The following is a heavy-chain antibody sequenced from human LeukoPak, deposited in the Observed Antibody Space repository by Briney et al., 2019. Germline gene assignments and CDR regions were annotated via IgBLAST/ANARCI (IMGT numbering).Heavy chain of an antibody. Sequence: PGGSLRLSCAASGFTFSTYSMNWVRQAPGKGLEWVSSISSGSTYKYYTDSVTGRFTISRDNAKNSLYLQMNSLRAEDTAVYYCAREDRTKIDYWGQGTLVTVSS. D-gene: IGHD1-14*01. CDR2: ISSGSTYK. CDR1: GFTFSTYS. V-gene: IGHV3-21*01. J-gene: IGHJ4*02. CDR3: AREDRTKIDY.